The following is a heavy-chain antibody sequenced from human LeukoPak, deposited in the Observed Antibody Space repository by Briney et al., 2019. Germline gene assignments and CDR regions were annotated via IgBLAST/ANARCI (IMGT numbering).Heavy chain of an antibody. CDR1: GFSFSSYW. Sequence: GGSLRLSCTASGFSFSSYWMSWVRQAPGKGLEWVSSISSSSYIYYADSVKGRFTISRDNAKNSLYLQMNSLRAEDTAVYYCARDGVNGAFDIWGQGTMVTVSS. J-gene: IGHJ3*02. V-gene: IGHV3-21*01. CDR2: ISSSSYI. D-gene: IGHD2-8*01. CDR3: ARDGVNGAFDI.